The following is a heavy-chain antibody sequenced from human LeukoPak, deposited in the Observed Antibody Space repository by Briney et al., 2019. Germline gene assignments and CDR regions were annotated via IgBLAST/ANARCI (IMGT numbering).Heavy chain of an antibody. CDR1: GFTFDVYA. CDR2: ISWNSGSI. Sequence: GGSLRLSCAASGFTFDVYAMHWVRQAPGKGLEWVSGISWNSGSIGYADSVKGRFTISRDNAKNSLYLQMNSLRAEDTALYYCAKGGFWSGTDYYFDYWGQGTLVTVSS. V-gene: IGHV3-9*01. D-gene: IGHD3-3*01. CDR3: AKGGFWSGTDYYFDY. J-gene: IGHJ4*02.